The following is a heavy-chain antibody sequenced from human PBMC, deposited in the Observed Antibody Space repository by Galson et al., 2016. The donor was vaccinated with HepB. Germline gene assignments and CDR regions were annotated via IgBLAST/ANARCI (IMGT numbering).Heavy chain of an antibody. CDR2: ISDSGRDT. CDR3: ARRLPYTNSWLEVVWFDP. D-gene: IGHD6-13*01. Sequence: SLRLSCAASGFAFDIHALIWVRQAPGKGLEWVSGISDSGRDTYYADSVKGRFTISRDNSRNTLYLQMSSLTADDTAVYYCARRLPYTNSWLEVVWFDPWGQGTLVTVSS. V-gene: IGHV3-23*01. CDR1: GFAFDIHA. J-gene: IGHJ5*02.